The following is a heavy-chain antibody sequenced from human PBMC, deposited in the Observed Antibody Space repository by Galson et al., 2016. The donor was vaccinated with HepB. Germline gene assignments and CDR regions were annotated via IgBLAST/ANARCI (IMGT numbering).Heavy chain of an antibody. J-gene: IGHJ4*02. Sequence: TLSLTCTVPGVSMSSTSFYWTWIRQPAGRGLEWIGRIYISGSTNYNLSLRSRVTISLDTSKNQFSLKLTSVTAADTAVYYCARLDCWGRGTLVTGSS. CDR3: ARLDC. CDR2: IYISGST. V-gene: IGHV4-61*02. CDR1: GVSMSSTSFY.